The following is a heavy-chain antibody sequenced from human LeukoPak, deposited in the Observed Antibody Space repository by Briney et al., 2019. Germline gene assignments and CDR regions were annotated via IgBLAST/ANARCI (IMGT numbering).Heavy chain of an antibody. V-gene: IGHV3-48*03. J-gene: IGHJ6*03. D-gene: IGHD3-3*01. Sequence: PGGPLRLSCEASGFTFSSYEMNWVRQAPGKGLEWVSYLSRSGSTMYYADTVKGRFTISRDNSKNSLYLQMHSLRAEDTAVYYCARVAQITTSAVAHTFYYMDIWGKGATITVSS. CDR2: LSRSGSTM. CDR3: ARVAQITTSAVAHTFYYMDI. CDR1: GFTFSSYE.